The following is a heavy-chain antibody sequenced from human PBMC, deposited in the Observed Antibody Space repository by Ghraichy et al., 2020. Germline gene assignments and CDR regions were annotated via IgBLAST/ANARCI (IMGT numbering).Heavy chain of an antibody. D-gene: IGHD3-9*01. J-gene: IGHJ6*02. Sequence: SETLSLTCTVSGGSISSYYWSWIRQPAGKGLEWIGRIYTSGSTNYNPSLKSRVTMSVDTSKNQFSLKLSSVTAADTAVYYCARDIKDYDILTGPYYYYGMYVWGQGTTVTVSS. CDR2: IYTSGST. CDR3: ARDIKDYDILTGPYYYYGMYV. CDR1: GGSISSYY. V-gene: IGHV4-4*07.